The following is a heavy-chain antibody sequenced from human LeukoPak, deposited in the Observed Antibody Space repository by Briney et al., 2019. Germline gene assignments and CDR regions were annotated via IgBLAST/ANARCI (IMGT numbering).Heavy chain of an antibody. D-gene: IGHD1-26*01. CDR1: GFTFSSYS. V-gene: IGHV3-48*01. CDR2: ISSSSSTI. Sequence: GGSLRLSCAASGFTFSSYSMNWVRQAPRKGLEWVSYISSSSSTIYYADSVKGRFTISRDNAKNSLYLQMNSLRAEDTAVYYCARVAWELLAEFDYWGQGTLVTVSS. J-gene: IGHJ4*02. CDR3: ARVAWELLAEFDY.